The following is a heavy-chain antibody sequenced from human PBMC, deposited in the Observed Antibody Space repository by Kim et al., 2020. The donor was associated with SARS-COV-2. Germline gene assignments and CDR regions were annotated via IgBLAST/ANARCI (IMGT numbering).Heavy chain of an antibody. CDR2: IDHSGST. CDR3: ARASLGSTVTTNYFDY. Sequence: SETLSLTCAVYGGSFSGYYWSWIRQPPGKGLEWIGEIDHSGSTNYNPSLKSRVTISVDTSKNQFSLKLSSVTAADTAVYYCARASLGSTVTTNYFDYWGQGTLVTVSS. J-gene: IGHJ4*02. D-gene: IGHD4-17*01. V-gene: IGHV4-34*01. CDR1: GGSFSGYY.